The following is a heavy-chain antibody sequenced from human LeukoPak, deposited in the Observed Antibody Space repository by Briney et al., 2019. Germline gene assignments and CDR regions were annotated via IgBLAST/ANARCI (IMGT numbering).Heavy chain of an antibody. CDR2: IDARSGIT. Sequence: GGSLRLSCAASGFTFTIFGLNWVRQAPGKGPEWVSYIDARSGITYYADSVQGRLTLSRDNARESVFLQMDSLRVDDTAVYYCARTYDFGRGPPGDAFDNWGPGTWV. CDR3: ARTYDFGRGPPGDAFDN. CDR1: GFTFTIFG. J-gene: IGHJ3*02. D-gene: IGHD3-3*01. V-gene: IGHV3-48*01.